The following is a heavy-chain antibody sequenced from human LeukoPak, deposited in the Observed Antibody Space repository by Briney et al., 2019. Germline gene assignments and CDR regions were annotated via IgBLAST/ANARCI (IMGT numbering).Heavy chain of an antibody. V-gene: IGHV4-31*03. CDR1: GGSISSGGYY. Sequence: SETLSLTCTVSGGSISSGGYYWSWIRQHPGKGLEWIGYIYYSGSTYYNPSLKSRVTISVDTSKNQFPLKLSSVTAADTAVYYCAREGGLLSRLSFDYWGQGTLVTVSS. CDR3: AREGGLLSRLSFDY. D-gene: IGHD2-15*01. J-gene: IGHJ4*02. CDR2: IYYSGST.